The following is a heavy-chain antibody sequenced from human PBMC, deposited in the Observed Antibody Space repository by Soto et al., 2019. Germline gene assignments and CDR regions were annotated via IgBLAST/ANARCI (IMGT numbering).Heavy chain of an antibody. J-gene: IGHJ4*02. Sequence: SETLSLTCTVSGGSISSGGYYWNWIRQHPGKGLEWIGYIYYSASTYYNPSLKSRVTISVDTSKNQFSLKLSSVTAADTAVYYCARGSAAGTKSPFDYWGQGTLVTVSS. V-gene: IGHV4-31*03. CDR3: ARGSAAGTKSPFDY. D-gene: IGHD6-13*01. CDR2: IYYSAST. CDR1: GGSISSGGYY.